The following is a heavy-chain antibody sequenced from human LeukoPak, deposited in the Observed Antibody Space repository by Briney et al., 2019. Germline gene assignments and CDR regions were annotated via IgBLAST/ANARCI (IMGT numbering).Heavy chain of an antibody. CDR3: AKGFYNSGTSLSALDD. CDR1: GCTFSSYP. J-gene: IGHJ4*02. D-gene: IGHD3-10*01. V-gene: IGHV3-23*01. Sequence: GRTLRLSCAASGCTFSSYPMSWVRQASGKGLEWVSVISGSDGTTKYADSVKGRFTISRDNSKNTLSLQMNSLRAEDTAVYYCAKGFYNSGTSLSALDDWGQGTLVTVSS. CDR2: ISGSDGTT.